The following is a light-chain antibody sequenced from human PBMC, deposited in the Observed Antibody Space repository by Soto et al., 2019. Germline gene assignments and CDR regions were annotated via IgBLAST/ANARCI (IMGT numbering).Light chain of an antibody. CDR3: NSYAGSSNV. Sequence: QSALTQPPSASGSPGQSVAISCTGTSSDVGGYNYVSWYQQHPGKAPKLMIYEVNKRPSGVPDRFSGSKSGNTASLTVSGLQAEDEADSYCNSYAGSSNVFGTGTKVTVL. CDR1: SSDVGGYNY. V-gene: IGLV2-8*01. CDR2: EVN. J-gene: IGLJ1*01.